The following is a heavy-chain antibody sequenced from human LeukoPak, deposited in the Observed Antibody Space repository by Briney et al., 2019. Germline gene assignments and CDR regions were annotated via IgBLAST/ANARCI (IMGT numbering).Heavy chain of an antibody. CDR3: ARGFLGAASDTNFDY. J-gene: IGHJ4*02. Sequence: GGSLRLSCAASGFTFTTYIMNWVRPAPGKGLEWVSYITSSSTIYYADSVKGRFTISRDNAKDSLYLQMNSLRAEDTAVYYCARGFLGAASDTNFDYWGQGTLVTVSS. V-gene: IGHV3-48*01. CDR1: GFTFTTYI. D-gene: IGHD6-13*01. CDR2: ITSSSTI.